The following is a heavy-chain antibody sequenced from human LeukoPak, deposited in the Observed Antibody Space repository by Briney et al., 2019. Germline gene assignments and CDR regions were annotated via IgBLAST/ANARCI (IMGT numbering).Heavy chain of an antibody. Sequence: PSETLSLTCTVSGGSISSYYWSWIRQPPGKGLEWIGYIYTSGSTNYNPSLKSRVTISVDTSKNQFSLKLSSVTAADTAVYYCARHQDDLWSGYSTGAFDIWGQGTMVTVSS. D-gene: IGHD3-3*01. CDR1: GGSISSYY. CDR3: ARHQDDLWSGYSTGAFDI. V-gene: IGHV4-4*09. CDR2: IYTSGST. J-gene: IGHJ3*02.